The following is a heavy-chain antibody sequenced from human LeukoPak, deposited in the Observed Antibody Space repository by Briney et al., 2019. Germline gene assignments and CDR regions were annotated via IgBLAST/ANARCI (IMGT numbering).Heavy chain of an antibody. CDR3: ARHTNGGAPYYYYYYMDV. CDR2: IYYSGST. CDR1: GGSISSSSYY. D-gene: IGHD1-1*01. Sequence: SETLSLTCTVSGGSISSSSYYWGWIRQPPGKGLEWIGSIYYSGSTYYNPSLKSRVTISVDTSKNQFSLKLSSVTAADTAVYYCARHTNGGAPYYYYYYMDVWGKGTTVTISS. V-gene: IGHV4-39*01. J-gene: IGHJ6*03.